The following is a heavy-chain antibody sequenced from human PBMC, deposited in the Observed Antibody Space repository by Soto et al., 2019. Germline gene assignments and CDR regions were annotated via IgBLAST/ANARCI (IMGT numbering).Heavy chain of an antibody. D-gene: IGHD6-13*01. V-gene: IGHV1-2*04. CDR1: GYTFTGYY. CDR3: ARDPRSYSSSWYGERYGIDV. Sequence: QVQLVQSGAEVKKPGASVKVSCKASGYTFTGYYMHWVRQAPGQGLEWMGWINPNSGGTNYAQTFQGWVTMTRDTSISTSYMELGSLRSDDTAVYYCARDPRSYSSSWYGERYGIDVWGQGTTVTVSS. CDR2: INPNSGGT. J-gene: IGHJ6*02.